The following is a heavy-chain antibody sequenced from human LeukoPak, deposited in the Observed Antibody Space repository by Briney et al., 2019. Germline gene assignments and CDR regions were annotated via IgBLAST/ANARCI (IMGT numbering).Heavy chain of an antibody. CDR2: INPNSGGT. Sequence: ASVKVSCKASGYTFTGYCMHWVRQAPGQGLEWMGWINPNSGGTNYAQKFQGWVTMTRDTSISTAYMELSRLRSDDTAVYYCARDLAVAGPPGGAVGMDVWGQGTTVTVSS. V-gene: IGHV1-2*04. D-gene: IGHD6-19*01. J-gene: IGHJ6*02. CDR3: ARDLAVAGPPGGAVGMDV. CDR1: GYTFTGYC.